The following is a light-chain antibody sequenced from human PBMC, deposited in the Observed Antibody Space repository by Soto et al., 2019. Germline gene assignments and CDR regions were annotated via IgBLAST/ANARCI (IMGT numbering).Light chain of an antibody. CDR2: AAS. Sequence: DIQMTQSPSSLSASVGDRVTITCRASQSISGYLNWYQKKSGQAPKVLMYAASTLQSGVPSRFSGSGSGTDFTLTISSLQPEDSATYYCQQSDTMPWTFGQGTKVEIK. CDR3: QQSDTMPWT. CDR1: QSISGY. V-gene: IGKV1-39*01. J-gene: IGKJ1*01.